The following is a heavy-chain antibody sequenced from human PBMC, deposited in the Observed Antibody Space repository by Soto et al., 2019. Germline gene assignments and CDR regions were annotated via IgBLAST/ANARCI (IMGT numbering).Heavy chain of an antibody. V-gene: IGHV3-30-3*01. CDR2: ISYDGSNK. J-gene: IGHJ3*02. CDR3: ARDRPSGYSSGWYGDDAFDI. CDR1: GFTFSSYA. Sequence: QVQLVESGGGVVQPGRSLRLSCAASGFTFSSYAMHWVRQAPGKGLEWVAVISYDGSNKYYADSVKGRFTISRDNSKNTLYLQMNSLRAEDTAVYYCARDRPSGYSSGWYGDDAFDIGGQGTMVTVSS. D-gene: IGHD6-19*01.